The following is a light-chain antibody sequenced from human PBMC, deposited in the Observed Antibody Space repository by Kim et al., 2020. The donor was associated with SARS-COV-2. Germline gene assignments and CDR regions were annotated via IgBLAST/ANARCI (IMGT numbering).Light chain of an antibody. V-gene: IGLV3-19*01. CDR2: GKN. CDR3: NSRDSSGNHYV. Sequence: LGQTVRITCQGDSRRSYFASWYQQKPRQAPVLVIYGKNNRPSGIPDRFSGSSSGNTASLNITGAQAEDEADYYCNSRDSSGNHYVFGTGTKVTVL. J-gene: IGLJ1*01. CDR1: SRRSYF.